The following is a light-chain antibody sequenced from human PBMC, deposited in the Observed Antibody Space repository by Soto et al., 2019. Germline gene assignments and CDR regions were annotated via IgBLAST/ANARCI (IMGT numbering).Light chain of an antibody. CDR1: SSDVGGYNF. J-gene: IGLJ2*01. V-gene: IGLV2-8*01. Sequence: QSALTQPPSASGSPGQSVTISCTGTSSDVGGYNFVSWYQQHPGKAPKLMIYEVSKRPSGVPDRFSGSKSGNTASLTVSGLQAEDEADYYCSSYAGNNIVVFGGGIKLTVL. CDR3: SSYAGNNIVV. CDR2: EVS.